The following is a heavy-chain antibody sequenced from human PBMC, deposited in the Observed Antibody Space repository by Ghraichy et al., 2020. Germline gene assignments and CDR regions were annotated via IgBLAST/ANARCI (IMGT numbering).Heavy chain of an antibody. CDR1: GGSISSSSYY. D-gene: IGHD1-26*01. Sequence: SQTLSLTCTVSGGSISSSSYYWGWIRQPPGKGLEWIGSIYYSGSTYYNPSLKSRVTISVDTSKNQFSLKLSSVTAADTAVYYCARQGESGSLVHFQHWGQGTLVTVSS. CDR2: IYYSGST. J-gene: IGHJ1*01. CDR3: ARQGESGSLVHFQH. V-gene: IGHV4-39*01.